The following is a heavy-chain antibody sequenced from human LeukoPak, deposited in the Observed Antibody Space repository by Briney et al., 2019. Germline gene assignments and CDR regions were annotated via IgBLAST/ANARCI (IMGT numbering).Heavy chain of an antibody. J-gene: IGHJ4*02. CDR2: INHSGST. CDR1: GGSFSGYY. CDR3: ARGLYYDILTGYSSLYYFDY. D-gene: IGHD3-9*01. Sequence: SETLSLTCAVYGGSFSGYYWSWIRQPPGKGLEWIGEINHSGSTNYNPSPKSRVTISVDTSKNQFSLKLSSVTAADTAVYYCARGLYYDILTGYSSLYYFDYWGQGTLVTVSS. V-gene: IGHV4-34*01.